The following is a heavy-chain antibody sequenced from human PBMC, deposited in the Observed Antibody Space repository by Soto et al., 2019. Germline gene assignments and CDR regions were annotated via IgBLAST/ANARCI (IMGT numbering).Heavy chain of an antibody. CDR1: GFTFSSYS. J-gene: IGHJ6*02. D-gene: IGHD3-3*01. CDR3: ARDSEFGVVINYYYYYGMDV. Sequence: LRLSCAGSGFTFSSYSMNWVRQAPGKGLEWVSSISSSSSYIYYADSVKGRFTISRDNAKNSLYLQMNSLRAEDTAVYYCARDSEFGVVINYYYYYGMDVWGQGTTVTVSS. CDR2: ISSSSSYI. V-gene: IGHV3-21*01.